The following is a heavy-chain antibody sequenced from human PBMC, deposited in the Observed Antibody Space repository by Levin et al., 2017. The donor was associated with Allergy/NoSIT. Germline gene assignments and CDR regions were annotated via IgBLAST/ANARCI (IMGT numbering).Heavy chain of an antibody. J-gene: IGHJ6*02. V-gene: IGHV3-48*03. CDR3: AGSDTLVRGIVTPYSYYDGMAV. CDR1: GFTFSTYE. D-gene: IGHD3-10*01. Sequence: GGSLRLSCGGSGFTFSTYEMHWVRQAPGKGLEWVAYINPYGTTTFYADSVKGRFALSRDNAQDSLHLQMNRLGAEDTAVYYWAGSDTLVRGIVTPYSYYDGMAVWGQGTAVTVSS. CDR2: INPYGTTT.